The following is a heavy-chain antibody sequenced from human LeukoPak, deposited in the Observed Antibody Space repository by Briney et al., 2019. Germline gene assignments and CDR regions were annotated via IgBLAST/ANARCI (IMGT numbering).Heavy chain of an antibody. J-gene: IGHJ4*02. Sequence: SETLSLTCTVSGDSISPHYWSWIRQSPGRGLEWIGYIYYSGRTEYSPSLRSRVTISVDTSKNHFSLKLTSPTVADTAVYYCARGPTSSGFEYWGQGTLVTVSS. D-gene: IGHD3-10*01. CDR2: IYYSGRT. CDR1: GDSISPHY. CDR3: ARGPTSSGFEY. V-gene: IGHV4-59*11.